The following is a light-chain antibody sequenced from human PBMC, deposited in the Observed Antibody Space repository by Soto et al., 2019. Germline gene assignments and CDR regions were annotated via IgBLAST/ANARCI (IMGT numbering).Light chain of an antibody. CDR2: AAS. J-gene: IGKJ3*01. Sequence: DIQMTQSPSSLSASVGDRVTITCRASQNINTYLNWYQQKPGRAPKLLIYAASYLQSGVPSRFSGPGSGTDFTLTISSLQPEDFATYYCQESYITGTFGPGTKVDIK. CDR1: QNINTY. CDR3: QESYITGT. V-gene: IGKV1-39*01.